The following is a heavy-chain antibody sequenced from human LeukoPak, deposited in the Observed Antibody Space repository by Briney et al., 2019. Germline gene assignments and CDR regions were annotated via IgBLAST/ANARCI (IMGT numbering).Heavy chain of an antibody. D-gene: IGHD2/OR15-2a*01. CDR1: GGSISSGTYY. CDR2: FYTSGST. J-gene: IGHJ4*02. V-gene: IGHV4-61*02. CDR3: XXXXXXXXXLNRGEYYYSDY. Sequence: SQTLSLTCTVSGGSISSGTYYWSWIRQPAGKGLEWIGRFYTSGSTNYNPSLKSRVTISVDTSKNQFSLKLSSVTAADTAVYXXXXXXXXXXXLNRGEYYYSDYWGQGTLVTVSS.